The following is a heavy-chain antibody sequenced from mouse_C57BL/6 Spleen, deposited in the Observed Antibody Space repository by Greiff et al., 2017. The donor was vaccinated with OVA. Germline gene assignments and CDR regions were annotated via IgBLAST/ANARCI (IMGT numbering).Heavy chain of an antibody. Sequence: QVQLQQSGAELARPGASVKQSCKASGYTFTSYGISWVKQRTGQGLEWIGEIYPRSGNTYYNEKFKGKATLTADKSSSTAYMELRSLTSEDSAVYFCAREVLYDGYYEGYAMDYWGQGTSVTVSS. J-gene: IGHJ4*01. V-gene: IGHV1-81*01. CDR3: AREVLYDGYYEGYAMDY. CDR2: IYPRSGNT. D-gene: IGHD2-3*01. CDR1: GYTFTSYG.